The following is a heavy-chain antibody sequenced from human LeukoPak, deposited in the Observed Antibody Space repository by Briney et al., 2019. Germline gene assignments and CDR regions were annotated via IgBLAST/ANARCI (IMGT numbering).Heavy chain of an antibody. J-gene: IGHJ4*02. V-gene: IGHV1-24*01. Sequence: GASVKVSCKVAGYTLTELSMHWVRQAPGKGLEWVGGFDPEDGETIYAQTFQGRVTMTDATSTDTASLELRMLRSRDTAVAYCATGLHDYYDYVWGSLGDWGQGTLVTVSS. CDR1: GYTLTELS. D-gene: IGHD3-16*01. CDR3: ATGLHDYYDYVWGSLGD. CDR2: FDPEDGET.